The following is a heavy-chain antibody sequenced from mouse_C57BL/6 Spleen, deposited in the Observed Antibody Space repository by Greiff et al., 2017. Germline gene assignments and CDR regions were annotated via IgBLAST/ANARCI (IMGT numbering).Heavy chain of an antibody. CDR1: GFNIKDYY. V-gene: IGHV14-2*01. J-gene: IGHJ1*03. CDR2: YDPEDGES. CDR3: VRVYYGSSYWYFDV. Sequence: VQLQQSGAELVKPGASVKLSCTASGFNIKDYYMHWVKRRTEQGLVWIGRYDPEDGESKYAPKFQGKATITADPSSNPAYLQLSSLTSEDTAVYYCVRVYYGSSYWYFDVGGTGTTVTVSS. D-gene: IGHD1-1*01.